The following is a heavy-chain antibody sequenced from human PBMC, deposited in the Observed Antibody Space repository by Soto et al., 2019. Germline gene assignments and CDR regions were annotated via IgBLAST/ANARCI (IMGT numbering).Heavy chain of an antibody. V-gene: IGHV1-69*06. Sequence: SVKVSCKASGGTFSSYAISWVRQAPGQGLEWMGGIIPTFGTANYAQKFQGRVTITADKSTSTAYMELSSLRSEDTAVYYCARVEGYDILTGYHYYFDYWGQGTLVTVSS. CDR1: GGTFSSYA. J-gene: IGHJ4*02. CDR3: ARVEGYDILTGYHYYFDY. CDR2: IIPTFGTA. D-gene: IGHD3-9*01.